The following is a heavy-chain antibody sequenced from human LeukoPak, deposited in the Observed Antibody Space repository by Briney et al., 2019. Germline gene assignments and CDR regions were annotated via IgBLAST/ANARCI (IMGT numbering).Heavy chain of an antibody. CDR1: EFTFSAYW. CDR2: INPDASTT. V-gene: IGHV3-74*01. D-gene: IGHD1-26*01. Sequence: GGSLGLSCAASEFTFSAYWVHWVRQAPGKGLVWVSLINPDASTTVHADSVRGRFTISRDNAKNTLYLQMNSLRAEDTAVYYCAMSLYSGAYVTWGQGTLVTVSS. J-gene: IGHJ5*02. CDR3: AMSLYSGAYVT.